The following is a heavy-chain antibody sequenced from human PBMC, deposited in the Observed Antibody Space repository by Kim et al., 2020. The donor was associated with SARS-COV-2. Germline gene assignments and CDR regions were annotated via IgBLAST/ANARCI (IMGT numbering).Heavy chain of an antibody. V-gene: IGHV3-30*05. J-gene: IGHJ4*02. CDR3: ARPNYDICSGYFDY. Sequence: VDSVNGRFTISRDNTKNTLYLEMNSLRAEGTDVYYCARPNYDICSGYFDYWGQGTLVTVSS. D-gene: IGHD3-3*01.